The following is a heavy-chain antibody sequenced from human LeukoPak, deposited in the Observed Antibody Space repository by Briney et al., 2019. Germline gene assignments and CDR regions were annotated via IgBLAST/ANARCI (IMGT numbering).Heavy chain of an antibody. CDR2: IWYDGSNK. CDR1: GFTFSGFG. V-gene: IGHV3-33*03. J-gene: IGHJ4*02. CDR3: AKDRPPVPLDH. D-gene: IGHD6-6*01. Sequence: PGKSLRLSCAASGFTFSGFGMHWVRQAPGKGLEWVAVIWYDGSNKYYADSVKGRFTISRDNSKNTLYLQMNSLEPGDTAVYYCAKDRPPVPLDHWGQGILVTVSS.